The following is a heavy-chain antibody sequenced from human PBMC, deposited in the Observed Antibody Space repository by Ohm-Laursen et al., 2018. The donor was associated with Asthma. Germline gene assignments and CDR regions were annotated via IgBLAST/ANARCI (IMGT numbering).Heavy chain of an antibody. CDR2: ITSSSSYI. CDR3: ARRRGVYYFDY. D-gene: IGHD2-8*01. CDR1: GFTFSSYS. Sequence: SLRLSCSASGFTFSSYSMNWVRQAPGKGLEWVSSITSSSSYIYYADSVKGRFTISRDNAKNSLYLQMNSLRAEDTAVYYCARRRGVYYFDYWGQGTLVTVSS. J-gene: IGHJ4*02. V-gene: IGHV3-21*01.